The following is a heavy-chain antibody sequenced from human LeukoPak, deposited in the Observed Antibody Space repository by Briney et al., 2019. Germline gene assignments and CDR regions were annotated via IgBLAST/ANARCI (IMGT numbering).Heavy chain of an antibody. Sequence: GGSLRLSCAASGFTFSSYGMHWVRQAPGKGLVWVSRINSDGSSTSYADSVKGRFTISRDNAKNTLYLQMNSLRAEDTAVYYCARESRYFDWSPFHWGQGTLVTVSS. CDR1: GFTFSSYG. J-gene: IGHJ4*02. D-gene: IGHD3-9*01. V-gene: IGHV3-74*01. CDR3: ARESRYFDWSPFH. CDR2: INSDGSST.